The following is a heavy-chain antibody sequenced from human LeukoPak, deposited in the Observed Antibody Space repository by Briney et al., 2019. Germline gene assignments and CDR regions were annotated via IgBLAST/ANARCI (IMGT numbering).Heavy chain of an antibody. Sequence: GGSLRLSCAASGFTFSTYWMHWVRQAPGKGLVWVSGIRGDESKTTYADSVKGRFTISRDNAKNTLYLQMNSLRAEDTAVYYCARDTGSAFDYWGQGALVTVSS. V-gene: IGHV3-74*01. CDR2: IRGDESKT. CDR1: GFTFSTYW. D-gene: IGHD2-8*02. CDR3: ARDTGSAFDY. J-gene: IGHJ4*02.